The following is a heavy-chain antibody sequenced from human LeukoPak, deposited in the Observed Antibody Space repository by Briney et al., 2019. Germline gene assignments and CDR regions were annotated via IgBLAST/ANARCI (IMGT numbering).Heavy chain of an antibody. D-gene: IGHD1-1*01. V-gene: IGHV7-4-1*02. CDR2: INTYTGNP. J-gene: IGHJ4*02. CDR3: AREMEKNWSDELDC. Sequence: PGASVKVSCKASGYIFTNHAINWVRQAPGQGLEWMGWINTYTGNPTYAQGFTGRFVISLDTSVSTAYLEISSLKGEDTAVYYCAREMEKNWSDELDCWGQGTLVTVSS. CDR1: GYIFTNHA.